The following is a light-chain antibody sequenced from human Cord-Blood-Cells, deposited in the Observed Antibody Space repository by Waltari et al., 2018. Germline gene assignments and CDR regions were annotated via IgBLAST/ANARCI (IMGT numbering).Light chain of an antibody. CDR2: PAS. CDR3: QQSYSTPQT. Sequence: DIQMTHSPSSLSASGGDRVTITCRASQSISSYLNWYQQKPGKAPKLLIYPASSLQSGVPSRFSGSGSGTDFTLTISSLQPEDFATYYCQQSYSTPQTFGQGTKVEIK. CDR1: QSISSY. V-gene: IGKV1-39*01. J-gene: IGKJ1*01.